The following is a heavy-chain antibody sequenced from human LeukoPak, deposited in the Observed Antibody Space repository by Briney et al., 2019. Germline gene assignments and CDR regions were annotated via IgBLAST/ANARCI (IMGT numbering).Heavy chain of an antibody. CDR2: ISQLGDYI. CDR3: VKVKEVSRAPYDY. D-gene: IGHD3-10*01. V-gene: IGHV3-23*01. J-gene: IGHJ4*02. Sequence: GGSLRLSCSVSGFTFINYAMNWVRQAPGKGLDWVSAISQLGDYIYYAESVKGRFTISRDNSKNKVYMQMNGLRAEDTGVYYCVKVKEVSRAPYDYWGEGTPVTVSS. CDR1: GFTFINYA.